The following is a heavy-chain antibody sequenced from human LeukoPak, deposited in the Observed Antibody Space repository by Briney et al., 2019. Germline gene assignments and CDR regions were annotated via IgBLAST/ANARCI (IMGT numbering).Heavy chain of an antibody. D-gene: IGHD2-2*01. CDR1: GFTFSSYS. CDR3: AREYCSSTSCLYDY. J-gene: IGHJ4*02. V-gene: IGHV3-48*01. CDR2: ISSSSSTI. Sequence: PGGSLRLSCAASGFTFSSYSMNRVRQAPGKGLEWVSYISSSSSTIYYADSVKGRFTISRDKAKNSLYLQMNSLRAEDTAVYYCAREYCSSTSCLYDYWGQGTLVTVSS.